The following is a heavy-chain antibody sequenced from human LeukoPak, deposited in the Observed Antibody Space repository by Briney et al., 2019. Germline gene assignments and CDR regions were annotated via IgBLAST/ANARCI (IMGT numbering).Heavy chain of an antibody. Sequence: PGGSLRLSCAASGFIFSNYAVSWVRQAPGKGLEWVSGISGSGGNTYYADSVRGRFTISRDNVYNTVYVQMNSLRAEDTAVYYCAKDGDFGDCSSTSCLSGGMDVWGQGTTVTVSS. CDR1: GFIFSNYA. J-gene: IGHJ6*02. D-gene: IGHD2-2*01. CDR3: AKDGDFGDCSSTSCLSGGMDV. CDR2: ISGSGGNT. V-gene: IGHV3-23*01.